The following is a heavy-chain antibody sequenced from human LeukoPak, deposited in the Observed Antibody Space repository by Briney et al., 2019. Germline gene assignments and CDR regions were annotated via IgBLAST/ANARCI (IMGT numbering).Heavy chain of an antibody. D-gene: IGHD1-14*01. CDR3: VKDNPLDY. CDR1: GFIFSNYA. V-gene: IGHV3-30*02. CDR2: IRYDGNNK. Sequence: GGSLRLSCAASGFIFSNYAMHWVRQAPGKGLEWVAFIRYDGNNKLYADSMKGRFTISRDNSKNTLYLHINSLRAEDTAVYYCVKDNPLDYWGQGTLVIVSS. J-gene: IGHJ4*02.